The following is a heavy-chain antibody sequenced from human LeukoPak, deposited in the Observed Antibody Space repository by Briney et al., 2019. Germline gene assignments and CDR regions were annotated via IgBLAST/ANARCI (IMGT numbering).Heavy chain of an antibody. CDR2: IGAGGTFT. CDR1: GFTFSSYA. Sequence: GGSLRLSCTASGFTFSSYAMNWVRQAPGKGLEWVSGIGAGGTFTYYADSVKGRFTIFRDNSRNTLYLQMSSLRAEDTAVYYCVKGPCSGGSCYLDYWGQGTLVTVSS. CDR3: VKGPCSGGSCYLDY. D-gene: IGHD2-15*01. J-gene: IGHJ4*02. V-gene: IGHV3-23*01.